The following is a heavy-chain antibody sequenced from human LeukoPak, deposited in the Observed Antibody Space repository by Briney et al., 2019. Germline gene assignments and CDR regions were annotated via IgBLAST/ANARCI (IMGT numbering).Heavy chain of an antibody. Sequence: PGGSLRLSCAASGFTFRRYEMNWVRQAPGKGLEWVSYIASSGSTIYYADSVKGRFTISRDNAKNSLYLQMNSLRAGDTAVYYCARANYYDISGYDYWGQGTLVTVSS. V-gene: IGHV3-48*03. CDR3: ARANYYDISGYDY. D-gene: IGHD3-22*01. J-gene: IGHJ4*02. CDR2: IASSGSTI. CDR1: GFTFRRYE.